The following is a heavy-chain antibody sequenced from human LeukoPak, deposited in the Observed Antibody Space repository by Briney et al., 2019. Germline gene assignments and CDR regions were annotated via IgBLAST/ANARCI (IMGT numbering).Heavy chain of an antibody. J-gene: IGHJ5*02. V-gene: IGHV4-39*07. CDR3: ARDIVVVTASANWFDP. CDR1: GGSISSSIYY. Sequence: PSETLSLTCTVSGGSISSSIYYWGWIRQPPGKGLEWIGSIYYSGSTYYNPSLKSRVTISVDTSKNQFSLKLSSVTAADTAVYYCARDIVVVTASANWFDPWGQGTLVTVSS. D-gene: IGHD2-21*02. CDR2: IYYSGST.